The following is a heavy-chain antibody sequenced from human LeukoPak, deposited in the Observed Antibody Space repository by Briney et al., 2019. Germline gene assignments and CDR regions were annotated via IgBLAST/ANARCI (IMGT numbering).Heavy chain of an antibody. CDR1: GGSISSYY. V-gene: IGHV4-59*01. CDR2: IYYSGST. J-gene: IGHJ5*02. Sequence: SETLSLTCTVSGGSISSYYWSWIRQPPGKGLEWIGCIYYSGSTNYNPSLKSRVTISVDTSKNQFSLKLSSVTAADTAVYYCASTFSSSSTPTWFDPWGQGTLVTVSS. D-gene: IGHD6-6*01. CDR3: ASTFSSSSTPTWFDP.